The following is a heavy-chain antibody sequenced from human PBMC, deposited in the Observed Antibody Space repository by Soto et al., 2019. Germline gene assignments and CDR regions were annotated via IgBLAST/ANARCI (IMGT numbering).Heavy chain of an antibody. CDR3: ARAHNYGGNSVLPGDYYYYGMDV. CDR1: GGTFSSYA. J-gene: IGHJ6*02. D-gene: IGHD4-17*01. Sequence: AASVKVSCKASGGTFSSYAISWVRQAPGQGLEWMGGIIPIFGTANYAQKFQGRVTITADKSTSTAYMELSSLRSEDTAVYYCARAHNYGGNSVLPGDYYYYGMDVWGQGTTVTVSS. V-gene: IGHV1-69*06. CDR2: IIPIFGTA.